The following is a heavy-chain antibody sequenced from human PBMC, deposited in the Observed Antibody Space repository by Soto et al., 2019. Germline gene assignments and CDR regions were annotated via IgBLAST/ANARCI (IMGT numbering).Heavy chain of an antibody. V-gene: IGHV3-21*02. J-gene: IGHJ4*02. CDR2: ISSSTTYI. CDR3: VRDPVGVDSTFYFDS. CDR1: GFTFSYYS. Sequence: EVQLVESGGGLVQPGGSLRLSCAASGFTFSYYSMSWVRQAPGRGLEWVSSISSSTTYISYADSVRGRFTISRDNAKNSLDLQMNSLRAEDTAVYYCVRDPVGVDSTFYFDSWGQGTLVTVTS. D-gene: IGHD2-15*01.